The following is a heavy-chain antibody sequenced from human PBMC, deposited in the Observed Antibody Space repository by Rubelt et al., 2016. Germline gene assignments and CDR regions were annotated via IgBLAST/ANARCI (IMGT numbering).Heavy chain of an antibody. CDR2: INAGNGNT. CDR3: ARVIWGSGWSNNWFDP. V-gene: IGHV1-3*01. Sequence: QVQLVQSGAEVKRPGASVKVSCKASGYTFTSYAMHWVRQAPGQRLEWMGWINAGNGNTKYSQKFKGRVTITRDTSASTAYMELGSLRSEDTAVYYGARVIWGSGWSNNWFDPWGQGTLVTVSS. D-gene: IGHD6-19*01. J-gene: IGHJ5*02. CDR1: GYTFTSYA.